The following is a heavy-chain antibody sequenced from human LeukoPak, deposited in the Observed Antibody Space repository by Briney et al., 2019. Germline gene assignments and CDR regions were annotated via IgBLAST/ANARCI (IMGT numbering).Heavy chain of an antibody. Sequence: PGGSLRLSCAASGFTFSSYSMNWVRQAPGKGLEWVSSISSSSSYIYYADSVKGRFTISRDNAKNSLYLQMNSLRAEDTAVYYCARDRRSSSTLGMDYYYYYMDVWGKGTTVTVSS. D-gene: IGHD6-6*01. J-gene: IGHJ6*03. V-gene: IGHV3-21*01. CDR1: GFTFSSYS. CDR3: ARDRRSSSTLGMDYYYYYMDV. CDR2: ISSSSSYI.